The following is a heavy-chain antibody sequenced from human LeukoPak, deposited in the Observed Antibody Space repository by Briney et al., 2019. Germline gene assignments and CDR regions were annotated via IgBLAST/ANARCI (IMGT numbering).Heavy chain of an antibody. CDR2: IYSGGSA. CDR3: ARRAGAYSHPYDY. D-gene: IGHD4/OR15-4a*01. V-gene: IGHV3-53*01. J-gene: IGHJ4*02. CDR1: GFTVSSDS. Sequence: GGSLRLSCTVSGFTVSSDSMSWVRQAPGKGLEWVSFIYSGGSAHYSDSVKGRFTISRDNSKNTLYLQMNSLRAEDTAVYYCARRAGAYSHPYDYWGQGTLVTVSS.